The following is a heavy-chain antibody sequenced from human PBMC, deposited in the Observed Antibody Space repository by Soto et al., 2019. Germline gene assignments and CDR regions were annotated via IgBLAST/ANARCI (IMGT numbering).Heavy chain of an antibody. CDR1: GGTFSNYA. J-gene: IGHJ6*02. D-gene: IGHD6-19*01. Sequence: QVQLVQSGAEVKKPGSSVKVSCKASGGTFSNYAISWVRQAPGQGLEWMGGIIPLSGTANYAQKFQCRVTINADKYTSTAYMELRSLRSEDTAVYYCASDYSVADTYYYGMDVWGQGTTVTVSS. V-gene: IGHV1-69*06. CDR2: IIPLSGTA. CDR3: ASDYSVADTYYYGMDV.